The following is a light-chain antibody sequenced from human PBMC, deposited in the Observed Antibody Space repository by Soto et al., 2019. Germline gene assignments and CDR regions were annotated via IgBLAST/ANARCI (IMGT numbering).Light chain of an antibody. CDR3: CSYAGGSSLI. CDR1: SSDAGGYNY. Sequence: QSALTQPRSVSGSPGQSVTISCTGTSSDAGGYNYVTWYQQYPVKAPKLMIYDVTKRPSGVPDRFSGSKSGNTASLTISGLQAEDEADYYCCSYAGGSSLIFGGGTKLTVL. CDR2: DVT. J-gene: IGLJ2*01. V-gene: IGLV2-11*01.